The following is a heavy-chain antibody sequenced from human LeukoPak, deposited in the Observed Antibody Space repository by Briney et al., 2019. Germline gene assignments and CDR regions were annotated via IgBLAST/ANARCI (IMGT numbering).Heavy chain of an antibody. J-gene: IGHJ6*02. CDR1: GFTFSDYY. Sequence: GGSLRLSCAASGFTFSDYYMSWIRQAPGKGLEWVSYISSSSYTNYADSVKGRFTISRDNAKNSLYLQMNSLRAEDTAVYYCARAPHYSNYGPYYYGMDVWGQGTTVTVSS. D-gene: IGHD4-11*01. V-gene: IGHV3-11*06. CDR2: ISSSSYT. CDR3: ARAPHYSNYGPYYYGMDV.